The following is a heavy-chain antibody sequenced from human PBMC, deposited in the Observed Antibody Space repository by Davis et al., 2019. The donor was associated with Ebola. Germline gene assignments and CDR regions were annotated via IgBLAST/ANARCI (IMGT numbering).Heavy chain of an antibody. V-gene: IGHV3-66*02. CDR2: IYTGGRA. Sequence: PGRSLKLSCAASGFTVSSNYMTWVRQAPGKGLEWVSIIYTGGRADYADSVKGRFTVSRDISKNTLYLQMNGLRAEDTAVYYCASPKYDFHWHFDYWGQGTLVTVSS. CDR3: ASPKYDFHWHFDY. J-gene: IGHJ4*02. CDR1: GFTVSSNY. D-gene: IGHD3-3*01.